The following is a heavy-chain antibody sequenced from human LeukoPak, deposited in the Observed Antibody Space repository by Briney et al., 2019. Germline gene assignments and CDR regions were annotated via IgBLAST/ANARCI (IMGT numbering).Heavy chain of an antibody. CDR2: IHYSGST. CDR1: GGSISSYY. D-gene: IGHD3-10*01. Sequence: SETLSLTCTVSGGSISSYYWSWIRQPPGKGLEWIGYIHYSGSTNYNPSLKSRVTISVDTSKNQFSLKLSSVTAADTAVYYCARQVSGGSGSDWFDPWGQGTLVTVSS. CDR3: ARQVSGGSGSDWFDP. J-gene: IGHJ5*02. V-gene: IGHV4-59*01.